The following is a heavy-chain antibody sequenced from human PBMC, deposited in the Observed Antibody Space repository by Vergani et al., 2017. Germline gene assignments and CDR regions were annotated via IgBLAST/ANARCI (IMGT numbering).Heavy chain of an antibody. CDR1: GDSISSNNC. CDR2: ICHTEDT. V-gene: IGHV4-4*03. J-gene: IGHJ6*03. CDR3: ASLKLRDAYFMDV. Sequence: QVQLQESGPGLVKPPGTLSLTCAVSGDSISSNNCWTWVRQPPGKGLEWIGEICHTEDTKYSPSLKSRVTVSVDESRNLFSLRLNSVTAADTAVYYCASLKLRDAYFMDVWGKGTTVTVSS. D-gene: IGHD4-17*01.